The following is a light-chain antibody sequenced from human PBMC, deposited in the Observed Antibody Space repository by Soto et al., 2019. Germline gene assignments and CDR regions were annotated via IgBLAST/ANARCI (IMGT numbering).Light chain of an antibody. J-gene: IGKJ1*01. CDR1: QSVSTNY. Sequence: EIVLTQSPGTLSLSPGERATLSCRASQSVSTNYLAWYQRKPGQAPRLLIYGASSRATDIPRRFSGSGSGTDFTLTITRLEPEDYAVYYCQKYGSSPPTFGQGTKVEVK. CDR3: QKYGSSPPT. V-gene: IGKV3-20*01. CDR2: GAS.